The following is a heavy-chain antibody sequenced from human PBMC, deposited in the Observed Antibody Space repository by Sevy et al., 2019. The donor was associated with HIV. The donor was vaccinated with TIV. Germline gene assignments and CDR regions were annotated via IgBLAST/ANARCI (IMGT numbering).Heavy chain of an antibody. Sequence: SETLSLTCTVSSDSISSSSYFWGWVRQPPGKGLEWIASVYYSGDTYYNPSLKSRVTVSIDTSTNNFSLKVTSVSARDTAVYYCARHRVYDYVRGTSGPFDVWGRGTRVTVSS. CDR3: ARHRVYDYVRGTSGPFDV. J-gene: IGHJ2*01. V-gene: IGHV4-39*01. CDR2: VYYSGDT. D-gene: IGHD3-16*01. CDR1: SDSISSSSYF.